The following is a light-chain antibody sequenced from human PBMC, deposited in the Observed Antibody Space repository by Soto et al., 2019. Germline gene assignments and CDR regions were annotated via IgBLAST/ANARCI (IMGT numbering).Light chain of an antibody. Sequence: QFALTQPASVSGSPGQSITISCTGTSSDVGSYDLVSWYQQHPGKAPKLMIYEGSKRPSGVSNRFSGSKSGNTASLTISGLQAEDEADYHCCSYAGSSTYVFGTGTKLTVL. V-gene: IGLV2-23*01. CDR3: CSYAGSSTYV. CDR1: SSDVGSYDL. J-gene: IGLJ1*01. CDR2: EGS.